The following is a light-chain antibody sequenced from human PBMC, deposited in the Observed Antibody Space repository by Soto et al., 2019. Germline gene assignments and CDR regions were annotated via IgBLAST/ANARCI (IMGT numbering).Light chain of an antibody. V-gene: IGKV4-1*01. CDR1: QSVLYTSNNKNY. CDR2: WAS. J-gene: IGKJ2*01. Sequence: DIXXTQSPDSLAVSLGERATINCKSSQSVLYTSNNKNYLAWYQQKPGQPPKLLIYWASARDSGVPDRFSGSGSGTDFTLTVSSLQAEDVAVYYCQQYYSSPYTFGQGTKLEIQ. CDR3: QQYYSSPYT.